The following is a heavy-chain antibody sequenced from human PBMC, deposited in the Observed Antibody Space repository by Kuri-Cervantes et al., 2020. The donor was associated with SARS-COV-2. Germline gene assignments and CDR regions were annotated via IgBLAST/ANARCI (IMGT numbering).Heavy chain of an antibody. J-gene: IGHJ4*02. CDR2: INAGNGNT. CDR3: ARDLSYEGSGYYYLDS. D-gene: IGHD3-22*01. Sequence: ASVKVSCKASGYTFTSYAMHWVRQAPGQRLEWMGWINAGNGNTKYSQKFQGRVTITRDTSASTAYMELSSLRSEDTAVYYCARDLSYEGSGYYYLDSWGRGTLVTVSS. CDR1: GYTFTSYA. V-gene: IGHV1-3*01.